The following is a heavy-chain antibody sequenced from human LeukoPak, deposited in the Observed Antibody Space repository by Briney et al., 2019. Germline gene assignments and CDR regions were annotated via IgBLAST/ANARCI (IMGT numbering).Heavy chain of an antibody. V-gene: IGHV1-3*01. Sequence: ASVKVSCKASGYSFTTYTMHWVRQAPGQRLEWMGWVNGGNGNTEYSEKFQGRLTIGRDTSASTAHMELSSLKSEDTAVYYCARPKYTTSSFDHHYGLDVWGQGTRVIVSS. CDR1: GYSFTTYT. CDR2: VNGGNGNT. D-gene: IGHD2-2*02. CDR3: ARPKYTTSSFDHHYGLDV. J-gene: IGHJ6*02.